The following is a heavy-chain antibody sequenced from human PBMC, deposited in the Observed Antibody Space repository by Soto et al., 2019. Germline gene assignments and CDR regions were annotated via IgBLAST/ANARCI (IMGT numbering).Heavy chain of an antibody. Sequence: QLQLQESGPGLVKPSETLSLTCTVSGDSISSSRYFWGRISQTPGKGLEWIGSIYYRGSTFYNPSLESRVTITVDTSKNQFSLKVASMTAADTAVYHCARQMDGTLPLDNWGQGTLVTVSS. D-gene: IGHD2-21*02. CDR2: IYYRGST. J-gene: IGHJ4*02. V-gene: IGHV4-39*01. CDR3: ARQMDGTLPLDN. CDR1: GDSISSSRYF.